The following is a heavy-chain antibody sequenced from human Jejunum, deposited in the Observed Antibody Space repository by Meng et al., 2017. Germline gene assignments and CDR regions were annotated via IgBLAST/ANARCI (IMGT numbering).Heavy chain of an antibody. Sequence: ESLKISCTVSGGSISTNSFYWGWIRQPPGKGLEWIGSIFYSGRTYYNPSLKSRVTISVDTSQNHFSLKLNSVTAADTAVYYCARYTSGTMVDYWGQGTLVTVSS. CDR1: GGSISTNSFY. V-gene: IGHV4-39*07. J-gene: IGHJ4*02. CDR3: ARYTSGTMVDY. CDR2: IFYSGRT. D-gene: IGHD6-13*01.